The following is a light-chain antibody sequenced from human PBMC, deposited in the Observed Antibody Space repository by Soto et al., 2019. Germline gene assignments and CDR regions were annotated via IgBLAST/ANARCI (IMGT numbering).Light chain of an antibody. Sequence: IGITQSPAPLSVSPGERVPPSRRASQSVSSRLAWYQQKPGQSPRLLIYGASTRATGIPARFSGSGSGTEFTLTISSLQSEDFGVYYCHQYNNLWTFGQGTKVDIK. V-gene: IGKV3-15*01. CDR1: QSVSSR. CDR3: HQYNNLWT. J-gene: IGKJ1*01. CDR2: GAS.